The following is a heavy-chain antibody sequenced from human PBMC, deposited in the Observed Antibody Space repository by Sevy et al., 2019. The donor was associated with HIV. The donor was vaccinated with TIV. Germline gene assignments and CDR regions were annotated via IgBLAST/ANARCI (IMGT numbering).Heavy chain of an antibody. CDR2: ISSSSSYI. Sequence: GGSLRLSCAASGFTFSSYSMNWVRQAPGKGLEWVSSISSSSSYIYYADSVKGRFTTSRDNAKNSLYLQMNSLRAEDTAVYYCARDHFVWGSYRYNNDYWGQGTLVTVSS. J-gene: IGHJ4*02. CDR1: GFTFSSYS. D-gene: IGHD3-16*02. CDR3: ARDHFVWGSYRYNNDY. V-gene: IGHV3-21*01.